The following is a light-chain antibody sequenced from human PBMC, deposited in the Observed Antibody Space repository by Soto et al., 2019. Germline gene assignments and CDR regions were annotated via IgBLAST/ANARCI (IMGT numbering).Light chain of an antibody. V-gene: IGKV3-15*01. CDR3: QQYYTWPS. CDR2: AAS. J-gene: IGKJ5*01. Sequence: EILMTQSPATLSVSPGERATLSCRASQSVSPNVAWYQQRPGQSPRLPIYAASTRATGIPGRFSGSGSGTEFTLTINSLESEDFAVYYCQQYYTWPSFGQGTRLEIK. CDR1: QSVSPN.